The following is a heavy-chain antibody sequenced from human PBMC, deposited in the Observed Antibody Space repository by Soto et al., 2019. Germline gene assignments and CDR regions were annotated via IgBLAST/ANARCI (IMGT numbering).Heavy chain of an antibody. CDR1: GGSISSSSYY. V-gene: IGHV4-39*01. CDR3: ARIVYYYDSSGRVDY. J-gene: IGHJ4*02. CDR2: IYYSGST. Sequence: SETLSLTCTVSGGSISSSSYYWGWIRQPPGKGLEWIGSIYYSGSTYYNPSLKSRVTISVDTSKNQFSLKLSSVTAADTAVYYCARIVYYYDSSGRVDYWGQGTLVTVSS. D-gene: IGHD3-22*01.